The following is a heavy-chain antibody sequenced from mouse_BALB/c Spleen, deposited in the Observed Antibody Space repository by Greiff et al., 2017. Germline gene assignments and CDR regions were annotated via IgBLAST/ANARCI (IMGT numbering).Heavy chain of an antibody. Sequence: VQLQQSGAELARPGASVKMSCRASGYTFTSYTMHWVKQRPGQGLEWIGYINPSSGYTNYNQKFKDKATLTADKSSSTAYMQLSSLTSEDSAVYYCARDDGYLLDYWGQGTSVTVSS. CDR1: GYTFTSYT. D-gene: IGHD2-3*01. CDR2: INPSSGYT. V-gene: IGHV1-4*01. J-gene: IGHJ4*01. CDR3: ARDDGYLLDY.